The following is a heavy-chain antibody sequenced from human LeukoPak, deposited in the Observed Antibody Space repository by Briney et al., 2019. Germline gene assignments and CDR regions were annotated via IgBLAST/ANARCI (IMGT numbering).Heavy chain of an antibody. Sequence: GGSLRLSCAASGFTFSNYWMIWVRQAPGKGLEWVANIQQDGGQKRYADSVRGRFTVSRDNAQTSLYLDMNSLRAEDTAVYYCARASNPWLQLSWGQGTLVTVSS. CDR1: GFTFSNYW. V-gene: IGHV3-7*05. D-gene: IGHD5-24*01. J-gene: IGHJ4*02. CDR3: ARASNPWLQLS. CDR2: IQQDGGQK.